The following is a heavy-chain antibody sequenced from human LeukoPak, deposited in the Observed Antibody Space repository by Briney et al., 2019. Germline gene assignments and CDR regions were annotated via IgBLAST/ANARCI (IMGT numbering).Heavy chain of an antibody. V-gene: IGHV3-15*01. CDR2: IKSKTDGGTT. J-gene: IGHJ4*02. Sequence: GGSLRLSCAASGFTFSNAWMSWVRQAPGKGLEWVGRIKSKTDGGTTDYAAPVKGRFTISRDNSRNTLYLQMNSLRAEDTAVYYCAKADHPISSSLRFSLRTPFDYWGQGTLVTVSS. D-gene: IGHD3-3*01. CDR3: AKADHPISSSLRFSLRTPFDY. CDR1: GFTFSNAW.